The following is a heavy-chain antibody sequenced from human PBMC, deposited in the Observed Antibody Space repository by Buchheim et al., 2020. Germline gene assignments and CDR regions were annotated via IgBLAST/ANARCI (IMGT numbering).Heavy chain of an antibody. CDR3: ARVRPYCSSTSCAARYYYYGMDV. J-gene: IGHJ6*02. CDR1: GGSFSGYY. Sequence: QVQLQQWGAGLLKPSETLSLTCAVYGGSFSGYYWSWIRQPPGKGLEWIGEINHSGSTNYNPSLKSRVTISVDTSKNHFSLKLSSVTAADTAVYYCARVRPYCSSTSCAARYYYYGMDVWGQGTT. V-gene: IGHV4-34*01. D-gene: IGHD2-2*01. CDR2: INHSGST.